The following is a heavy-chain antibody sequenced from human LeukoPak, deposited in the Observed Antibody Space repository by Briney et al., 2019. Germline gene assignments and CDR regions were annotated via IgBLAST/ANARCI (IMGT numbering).Heavy chain of an antibody. V-gene: IGHV1-18*01. J-gene: IGHJ4*02. Sequence: GASVKVSCKASGYTFTSYGISWVRQAPGQGLEWMGWISAYNGNTNYAQKLQGRITMTTDTSTSTAYMELRSLRSDDTAVYYCARTYYDFWSGYYYDYWGQGTLVTVSS. CDR1: GYTFTSYG. CDR3: ARTYYDFWSGYYYDY. CDR2: ISAYNGNT. D-gene: IGHD3-3*01.